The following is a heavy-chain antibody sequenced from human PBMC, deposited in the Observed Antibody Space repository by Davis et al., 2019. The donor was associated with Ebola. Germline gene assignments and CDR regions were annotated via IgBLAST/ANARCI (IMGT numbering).Heavy chain of an antibody. V-gene: IGHV3-21*04. D-gene: IGHD2-2*01. CDR3: AKSWRYHDVRNWFDS. J-gene: IGHJ5*01. Sequence: PGGSLRLSCAASGVTLSSNAMSWVRRAPGKGLEWVSSISGSGTDMHYADSVRGRFAISRDNAGKFLSLQIYSLRAEDTAVYYCAKSWRYHDVRNWFDSWGQGTLVTVSS. CDR2: ISGSGTDM. CDR1: GVTLSSNA.